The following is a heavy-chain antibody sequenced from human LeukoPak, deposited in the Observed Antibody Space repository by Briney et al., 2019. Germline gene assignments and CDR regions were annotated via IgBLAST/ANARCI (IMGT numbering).Heavy chain of an antibody. CDR1: GYTFTSYA. J-gene: IGHJ6*02. CDR3: ARRVDHNWGPAYYYYGMDV. Sequence: ASVKVSCKASGYTFTSYAMNWVRQAPGQGLEWMGWINTNTVNPTYAQGFTGRFVFSLDTSVSTAYLQISSLKAEDTAVYYCARRVDHNWGPAYYYYGMDVWGQGTTVTVSS. CDR2: INTNTVNP. D-gene: IGHD7-27*01. V-gene: IGHV7-4-1*02.